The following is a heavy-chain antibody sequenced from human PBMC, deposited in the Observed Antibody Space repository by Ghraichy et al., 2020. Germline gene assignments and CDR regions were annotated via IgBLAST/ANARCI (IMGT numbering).Heavy chain of an antibody. CDR3: VKDETVMVISPEH. CDR2: MSAHGGST. D-gene: IGHD2-8*01. V-gene: IGHV3-23*01. J-gene: IGHJ1*01. CDR1: GFAFSSHG. Sequence: GALNISCAASGFAFSSHGMSWVRQASGKGLEWVSGMSAHGGSTYYADSVKGRFIISRDNSESTLYLQMNSLRAEDTAVYHCVKDETVMVISPEHWGPGTLVTVSS.